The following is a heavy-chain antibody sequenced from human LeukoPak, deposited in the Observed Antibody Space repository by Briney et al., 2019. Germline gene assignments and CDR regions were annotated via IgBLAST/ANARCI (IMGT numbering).Heavy chain of an antibody. D-gene: IGHD3-16*01. Sequence: SSETLSLTCTVSGDSMISYYWSWIRQPAGKGLEWIGRVYSTGTTTYNPSLESRVTMSVDTSKNQFSLKLTSVTAADTAVYYCARDFVGGGVLFDSWGQGALVTVSS. CDR2: VYSTGTT. J-gene: IGHJ4*02. V-gene: IGHV4-4*07. CDR3: ARDFVGGGVLFDS. CDR1: GDSMISYY.